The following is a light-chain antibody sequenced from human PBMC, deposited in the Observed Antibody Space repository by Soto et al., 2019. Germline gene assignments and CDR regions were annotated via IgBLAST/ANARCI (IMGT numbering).Light chain of an antibody. Sequence: EIVMTQSPATLSVSPGERATLSCRASQTVSSSLAWYQQKPGQAPRLLIYEASNRATGIPARFSGSGSGADFTLTVNSLQSEDIAVYYCQQYHNWPVTFGGGTKVDIK. CDR1: QTVSSS. J-gene: IGKJ4*01. CDR2: EAS. V-gene: IGKV3D-15*01. CDR3: QQYHNWPVT.